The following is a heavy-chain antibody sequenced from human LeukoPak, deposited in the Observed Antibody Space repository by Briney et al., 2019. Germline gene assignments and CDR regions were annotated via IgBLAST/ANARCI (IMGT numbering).Heavy chain of an antibody. CDR2: IYSGGST. D-gene: IGHD3-22*01. CDR3: AKEAPDLDRAFDI. CDR1: GFTVSSNY. J-gene: IGHJ3*02. V-gene: IGHV3-53*05. Sequence: GGSLRLSCAASGFTVSSNYMSWVRQAPGKGLEWVSVIYSGGSTYYADSVKGRFTISRDNAKNSLYLQMNSLRAEDTALYYCAKEAPDLDRAFDIWGQGTMVTVSS.